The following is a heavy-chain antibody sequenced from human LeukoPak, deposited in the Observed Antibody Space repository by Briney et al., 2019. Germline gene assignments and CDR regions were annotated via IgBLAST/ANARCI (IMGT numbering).Heavy chain of an antibody. Sequence: GGSLRLSXAASGFTFSSYAMSWVRQAPGKGVEWVSAISGSGGSTYYADSVKGRFTISRDNSKNTLYLQMNSLRAEDTAVYYCAKLFYIVVVPAAISAWGQGTLVTVSS. J-gene: IGHJ5*02. V-gene: IGHV3-23*01. CDR2: ISGSGGST. CDR1: GFTFSSYA. CDR3: AKLFYIVVVPAAISA. D-gene: IGHD2-2*02.